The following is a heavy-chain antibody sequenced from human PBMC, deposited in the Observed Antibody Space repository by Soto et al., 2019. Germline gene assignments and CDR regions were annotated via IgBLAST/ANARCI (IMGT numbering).Heavy chain of an antibody. CDR2: IYYSGST. V-gene: IGHV4-30-4*01. J-gene: IGHJ4*02. Sequence: SETLSLTCTVSGGSISSGDYYWSWIRQPPGKGLEWIGYIYYSGSTYYNPSLKSRVTISVDTSKNQFSLKLSSVTAADTAVYYCARTDYGTTLDYSGQGTLVIGSS. CDR3: ARTDYGTTLDY. CDR1: GGSISSGDYY. D-gene: IGHD1-7*01.